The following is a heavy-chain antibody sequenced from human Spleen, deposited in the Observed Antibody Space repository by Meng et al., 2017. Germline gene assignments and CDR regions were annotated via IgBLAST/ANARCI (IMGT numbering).Heavy chain of an antibody. Sequence: SETLSLTCTVSGGSMGTYYWSWIRQPPGKGLEWIGEINHSGSTNYNPSLKSRVTISVDTSKNQFSLKLSSVTAADTAVYCCARVLLERRYSGGYSGRRHLDYWGQGTLVTVSS. CDR3: ARVLLERRYSGGYSGRRHLDY. J-gene: IGHJ4*02. CDR2: INHSGST. D-gene: IGHD1-26*01. CDR1: GGSMGTYY. V-gene: IGHV4-34*01.